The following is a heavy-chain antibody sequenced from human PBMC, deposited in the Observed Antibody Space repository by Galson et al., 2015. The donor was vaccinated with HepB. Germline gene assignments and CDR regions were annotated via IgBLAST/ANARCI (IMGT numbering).Heavy chain of an antibody. V-gene: IGHV3-21*01. CDR1: GFTFSSYS. CDR2: ISSSSSYI. CDR3: ATPAGREMATTFDY. Sequence: LRLSCAASGFTFSSYSMNWVRQAPGKGLEWVSSISSSSSYIYYADSVKGRFTISRDNAKNSLYLQMNSLRAEDTAVYYCATPAGREMATTFDYWGQGTLVTVSS. J-gene: IGHJ4*02. D-gene: IGHD5-24*01.